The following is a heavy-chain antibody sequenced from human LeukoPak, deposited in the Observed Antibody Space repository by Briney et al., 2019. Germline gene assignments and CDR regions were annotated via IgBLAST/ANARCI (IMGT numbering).Heavy chain of an antibody. J-gene: IGHJ4*02. CDR2: ISSRSSTI. CDR3: ARTRVSGGTFYHPFDY. D-gene: IGHD2-15*01. CDR1: GFTFSSYS. Sequence: GGSLRLSCAASGFTFSSYSMNWVRQAPGKGLEWVSYISSRSSTIYYADSVKGRFTISRDNAKNSLSLQMNSLRAEDTAVYSCARTRVSGGTFYHPFDYWGQGTLVTVSS. V-gene: IGHV3-48*04.